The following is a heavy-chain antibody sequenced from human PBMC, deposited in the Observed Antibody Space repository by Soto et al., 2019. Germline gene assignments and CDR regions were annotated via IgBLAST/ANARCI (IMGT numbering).Heavy chain of an antibody. Sequence: EVQLLESGGDLVRPGESLRLSCAASGFNFNKYAMSWVRQAPGEGLEWVSGIRCCGGTASYADSVKGRCTIARDDSKNTLFLHMNSLRVEDTAEYYCAKADGEQLLLPHLENWCRGTLCTVS. CDR3: AKADGEQLLLPHLEN. CDR2: IRCCGGTA. CDR1: GFNFNKYA. D-gene: IGHD6-19*01. V-gene: IGHV3-23*01. J-gene: IGHJ4*01.